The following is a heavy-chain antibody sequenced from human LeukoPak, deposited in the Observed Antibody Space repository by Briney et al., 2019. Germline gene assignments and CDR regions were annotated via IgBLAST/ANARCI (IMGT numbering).Heavy chain of an antibody. J-gene: IGHJ4*02. CDR1: GGSISSSSYY. D-gene: IGHD5-18*01. Sequence: SETLSLTCTVSGGSISSSSYYWGWVRQPPGKGLEWIGSIYYSGSTYYNPSLKSRVTISVDTSKNQFSLKLSSVTAADTAVYYCASSQDTAMVQWGQGTLVTVSS. V-gene: IGHV4-39*01. CDR3: ASSQDTAMVQ. CDR2: IYYSGST.